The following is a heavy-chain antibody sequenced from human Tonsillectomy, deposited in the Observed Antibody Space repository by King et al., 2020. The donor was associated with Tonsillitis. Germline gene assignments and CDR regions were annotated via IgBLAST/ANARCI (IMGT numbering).Heavy chain of an antibody. CDR1: GGTFSSYA. J-gene: IGHJ4*02. CDR2: IIPIFGTA. CDR3: ARDADPYYSGSYRNFDY. D-gene: IGHD1-26*01. Sequence: QLVQSGAEVKKPGSSVKVSCKASGGTFSSYAISWVRQAPGQGLEWMGGIIPIFGTANYAQKFQGRGTITAGESTSTAYMGLSSLRSEDTAVYYCARDADPYYSGSYRNFDYWGQGTLVTVSS. V-gene: IGHV1-69*12.